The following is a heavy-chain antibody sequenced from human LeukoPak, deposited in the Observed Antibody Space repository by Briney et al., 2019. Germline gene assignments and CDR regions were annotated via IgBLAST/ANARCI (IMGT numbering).Heavy chain of an antibody. Sequence: GASVTVSCKASGGTFSTSAINWVRQAPGQGLEWMGRIVSIFGVAHYSQTFLGRITITADKSTNTAYMEMSSLRSEDSAVYYCAIPGGQWLEAPYDYWGQGTLVTVSS. V-gene: IGHV1-69*04. CDR2: IVSIFGVA. J-gene: IGHJ4*02. D-gene: IGHD6-19*01. CDR1: GGTFSTSA. CDR3: AIPGGQWLEAPYDY.